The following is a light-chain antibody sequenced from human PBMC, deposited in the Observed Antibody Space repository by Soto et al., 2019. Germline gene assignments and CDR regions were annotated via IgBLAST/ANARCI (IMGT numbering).Light chain of an antibody. V-gene: IGLV1-40*01. CDR2: GNY. CDR3: QSYDSSLSGHVV. J-gene: IGLJ2*01. Sequence: QSMLTQPPSVSGAPGQRVTISCTGTSSNIGTGFDVHWYQQLPGTAPKLLIFGNYNRPSGVPDRFSGSRSGTSASLAITGLQAEDEADYYCQSYDSSLSGHVVFGGGTKLT. CDR1: SSNIGTGFD.